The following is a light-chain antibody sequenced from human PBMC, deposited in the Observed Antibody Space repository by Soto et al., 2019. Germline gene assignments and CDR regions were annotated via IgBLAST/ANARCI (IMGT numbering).Light chain of an antibody. CDR1: SSDVGGYNY. CDR2: DVS. V-gene: IGLV2-11*01. J-gene: IGLJ1*01. CDR3: FSYAGTYSSFV. Sequence: QSALTQPRSGCGSPGQSVTISCTGTSSDVGGYNYVSWYQENPGRAPKLMIYDVSIRPSGVPDRFSGSKSGNTASLNISGLLAEDEADYYCFSYAGTYSSFVSGTGSKATVL.